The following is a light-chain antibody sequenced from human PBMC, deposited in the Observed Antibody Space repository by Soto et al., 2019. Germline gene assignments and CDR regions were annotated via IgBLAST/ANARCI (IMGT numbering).Light chain of an antibody. CDR2: DAS. CDR3: QQYDNLPLT. V-gene: IGKV1-33*01. Sequence: IQMTQSPSSLSASVGDRVTITCQASQDISNYLNWYQQKPGKAPKLLIYDASNLETGVPSRFSGSGSGTDFTFTISSLQPEDIATYYCQQYDNLPLTFGGGTRWIS. CDR1: QDISNY. J-gene: IGKJ4*01.